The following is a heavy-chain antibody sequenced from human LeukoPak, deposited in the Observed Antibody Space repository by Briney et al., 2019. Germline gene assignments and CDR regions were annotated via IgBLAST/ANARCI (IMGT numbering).Heavy chain of an antibody. CDR1: GGSISSSSYY. D-gene: IGHD2-2*01. Sequence: SETLSLTCTASGGSISSSSYYWGWIRQPPGKGLEWIGSIYHSGSTYYNPSLKSRVTISVDTSKNQFSLKLSSVTAADTAVYYCASLSVDVVPAAIDYYYYYMDVWGKGTTVTVSS. J-gene: IGHJ6*03. CDR3: ASLSVDVVPAAIDYYYYYMDV. V-gene: IGHV4-39*07. CDR2: IYHSGST.